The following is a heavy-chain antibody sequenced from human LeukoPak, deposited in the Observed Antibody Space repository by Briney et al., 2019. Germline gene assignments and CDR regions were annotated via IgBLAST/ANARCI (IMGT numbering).Heavy chain of an antibody. Sequence: GGSLRLSCAASGFTFSSYGMHWVRQAPGKGLEWVAVIWYGGSNKYYADSVKGRFTISRDNSKNTLYLQMNSLRAEDTAVYYCARGYCSGGSCFDYWGQGTLVTVSS. CDR3: ARGYCSGGSCFDY. V-gene: IGHV3-33*01. D-gene: IGHD2-15*01. CDR2: IWYGGSNK. J-gene: IGHJ4*02. CDR1: GFTFSSYG.